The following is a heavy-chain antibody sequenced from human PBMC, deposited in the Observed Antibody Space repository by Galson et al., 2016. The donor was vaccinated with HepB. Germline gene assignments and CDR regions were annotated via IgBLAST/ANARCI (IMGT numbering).Heavy chain of an antibody. J-gene: IGHJ4*02. V-gene: IGHV1-3*01. CDR2: INGGNGNT. Sequence: SVKVSCKASGYTFTSYAMHWVRQAPGQRLEWVAWINGGNGNTKYSQKFQGRVTITRDTSASTAYMELSSLRSEDNAGYYCARRLLSWDPGEFYFYYWGQGTLVPVTS. CDR3: ARRLLSWDPGEFYFYY. D-gene: IGHD3-10*01. CDR1: GYTFTSYA.